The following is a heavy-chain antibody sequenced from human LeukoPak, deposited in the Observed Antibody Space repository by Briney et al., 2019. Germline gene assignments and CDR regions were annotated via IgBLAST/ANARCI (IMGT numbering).Heavy chain of an antibody. Sequence: ASVKVSCKASGYTFTSYGISWVRQAPGQGLEWMGWISAYNGNTNYAQKLQGRVTMTTDTSTSTAYMELRSLRSDDTAVYYCARSGFTIFGVVIPPDYWGQGTLVTVSS. D-gene: IGHD3-3*01. V-gene: IGHV1-18*01. J-gene: IGHJ4*02. CDR1: GYTFTSYG. CDR2: ISAYNGNT. CDR3: ARSGFTIFGVVIPPDY.